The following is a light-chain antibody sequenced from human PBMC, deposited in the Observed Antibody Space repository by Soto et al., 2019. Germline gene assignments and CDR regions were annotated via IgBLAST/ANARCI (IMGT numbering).Light chain of an antibody. CDR1: QDIATN. V-gene: IGKV3-20*01. J-gene: IGKJ1*01. Sequence: EIVLTQSPGTLSLSPGERATLSCRASQDIATNLAWYQQKPGQAPRLLIYGASNRATGIPDRFSGSGSGTDFTLTISRLEPEDFAVYYCQQYGSSGTFGQGTKVDIK. CDR3: QQYGSSGT. CDR2: GAS.